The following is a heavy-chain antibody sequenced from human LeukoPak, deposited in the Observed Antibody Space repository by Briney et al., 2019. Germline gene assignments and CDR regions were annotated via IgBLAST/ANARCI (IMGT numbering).Heavy chain of an antibody. CDR1: GGTFSSYA. J-gene: IGHJ6*03. CDR3: ARDPGSSWPYYYYMDV. CDR2: IIPIFGTA. V-gene: IGHV1-69*05. Sequence: GASVKVSCKASGGTFSSYAISWVRQAPGQGLEWMGGIIPIFGTANYAQKFQGRVTITTDESTSTAYMELSSLRSEDTAVYYRARDPGSSWPYYYYMDVWGKGTTVTVSS. D-gene: IGHD6-13*01.